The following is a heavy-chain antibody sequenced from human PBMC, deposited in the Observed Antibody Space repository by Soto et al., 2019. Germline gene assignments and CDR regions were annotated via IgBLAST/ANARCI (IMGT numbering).Heavy chain of an antibody. J-gene: IGHJ2*01. CDR1: GGSISSGGYY. CDR3: ATGGGYRSGGSCYSWSWYFDL. CDR2: IYYSGST. Sequence: QVQLQESGPGLVKPSQTLSLTCTVSGGSISSGGYYWSWIRQHPGKGLEWIGYIYYSGSTYYNPSLKSRVTISVDTSKNQFSLKLSSVTAADTAVYYCATGGGYRSGGSCYSWSWYFDLWGRGTLVTVSS. V-gene: IGHV4-31*03. D-gene: IGHD2-15*01.